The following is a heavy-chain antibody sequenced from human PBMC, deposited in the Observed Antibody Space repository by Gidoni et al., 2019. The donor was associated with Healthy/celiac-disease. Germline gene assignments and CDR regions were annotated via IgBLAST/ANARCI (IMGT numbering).Heavy chain of an antibody. CDR2: IYSGGSP. CDR1: GFTVSSNY. Sequence: EVQLVESGGGLVPRGGSLRLSGGAAGFTVSSNYMSWVRQAPGKGLELVSVIYSGGSPYYAASVKGRFTISRDNSKNTLYLQMNSLRSEDTAVYYCARDLYYYDSSGWGWDYWGQGTLVTVSS. V-gene: IGHV3-66*01. CDR3: ARDLYYYDSSGWGWDY. D-gene: IGHD3-22*01. J-gene: IGHJ4*02.